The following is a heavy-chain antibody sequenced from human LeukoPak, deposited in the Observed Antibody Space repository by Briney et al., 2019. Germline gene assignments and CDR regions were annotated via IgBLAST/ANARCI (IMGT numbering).Heavy chain of an antibody. CDR1: GFTFSTYA. CDR2: ISGGGGNT. D-gene: IGHD3-3*01. CDR3: AKDRSDFHFFYFDY. Sequence: GGSLRFSCAASGFTFSTYAMSWVRLAPGKGLEWVSAISGGGGNTYYADSVKGRFTISRDNSKNTLYLQMNSLRAEDTAIYYCAKDRSDFHFFYFDYWGQGALVTVSS. J-gene: IGHJ4*02. V-gene: IGHV3-23*01.